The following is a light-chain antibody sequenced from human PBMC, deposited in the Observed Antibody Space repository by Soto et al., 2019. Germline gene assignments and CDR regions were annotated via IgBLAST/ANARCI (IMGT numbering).Light chain of an antibody. V-gene: IGLV2-14*01. Sequence: QSALAQPASVSGSPGQSITISCTGTSGDVGAYNYVSWYQQHPGKAPRLMIYDVSNRPSGASNRFSGSKSGNTASLTISGPQAEDEADYYCSSFTNTCSYVFGTGTKV. J-gene: IGLJ1*01. CDR3: SSFTNTCSYV. CDR2: DVS. CDR1: SGDVGAYNY.